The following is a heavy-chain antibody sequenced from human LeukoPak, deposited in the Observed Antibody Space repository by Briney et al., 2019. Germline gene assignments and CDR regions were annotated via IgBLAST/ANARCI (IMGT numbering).Heavy chain of an antibody. CDR2: INGDGSST. D-gene: IGHD1-1*01. Sequence: GGSLRLSCAASGFAFNTYWMHWVRQAPGTGLVWVSRINGDGSSTSYADFVKGRFTISRDNSKNTLYLQMNSLRAEDTAVYYCARDRGSGLERLPRATYYGMDVWGQGTTVTVSS. CDR3: ARDRGSGLERLPRATYYGMDV. CDR1: GFAFNTYW. J-gene: IGHJ6*02. V-gene: IGHV3-74*01.